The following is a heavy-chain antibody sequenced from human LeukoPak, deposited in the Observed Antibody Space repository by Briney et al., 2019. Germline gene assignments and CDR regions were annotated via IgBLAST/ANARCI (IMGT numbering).Heavy chain of an antibody. CDR2: IYYSGST. J-gene: IGHJ3*02. D-gene: IGHD6-13*01. CDR3: ARVAIAAAGIGAFDI. V-gene: IGHV4-30-4*08. Sequence: SETLSLTCTVSGGSISSGDYYWSWIRQPSGKGLEWIGYIYYSGSTYYNPSLKSRVTISVDTSKNQFSLKLSSVTAADTAVYYCARVAIAAAGIGAFDIWGQGTMVTVSP. CDR1: GGSISSGDYY.